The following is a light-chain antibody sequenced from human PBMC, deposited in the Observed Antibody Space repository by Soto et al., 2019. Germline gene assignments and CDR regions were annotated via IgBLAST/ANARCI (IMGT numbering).Light chain of an antibody. CDR1: QSLLYSSNNKNY. CDR2: WAS. V-gene: IGKV4-1*01. Sequence: DIVMTQSPGSLAVSLGERATVNCKSSQSLLYSSNNKNYLAWYQQKPGQPPKMLIYWASSRESGVPDRFSGSGSGTDFTLTISSLQAEDVAVYYCQQYYSSPLTFGGGTKVDIK. J-gene: IGKJ4*01. CDR3: QQYYSSPLT.